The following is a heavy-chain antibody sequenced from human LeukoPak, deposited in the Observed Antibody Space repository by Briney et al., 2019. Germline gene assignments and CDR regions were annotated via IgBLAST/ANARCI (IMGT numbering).Heavy chain of an antibody. J-gene: IGHJ5*02. CDR2: ISAYNGNT. CDR1: GYTFTSYG. Sequence: GASVKVSCKASGYTFTSYGISWVRQAPGQGLEWMGWISAYNGNTNYAQKLQGRVTMTTDTSTSTAYMELRSLRSDDTAVYYCARVVVPAAKSGWFDPWGQGTLVTVSS. D-gene: IGHD2-2*01. V-gene: IGHV1-18*01. CDR3: ARVVVPAAKSGWFDP.